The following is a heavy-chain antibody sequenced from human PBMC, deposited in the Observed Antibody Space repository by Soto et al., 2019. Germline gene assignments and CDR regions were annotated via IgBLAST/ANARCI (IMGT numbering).Heavy chain of an antibody. CDR1: VFTFIHYA. CDR2: VSDGGYNK. J-gene: IGHJ4*02. CDR3: ARESVAGFD. V-gene: IGHV3-30*04. D-gene: IGHD6-19*01. Sequence: HPGWSLRLSCASSVFTFIHYAMHWVRQPPGKGLEWVAVVSDGGYNKFYFDSVKGRFTVFRDDSKQTLDLQMNDLRPEDTAIYFCARESVAGFDWGQGTRVTVSS.